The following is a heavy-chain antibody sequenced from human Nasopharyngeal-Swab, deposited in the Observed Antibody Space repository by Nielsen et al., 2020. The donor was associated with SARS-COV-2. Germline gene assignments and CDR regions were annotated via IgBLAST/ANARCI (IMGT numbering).Heavy chain of an antibody. CDR1: GGSILSSTYY. D-gene: IGHD3-22*01. CDR3: ARARYYDSSGYGGYYYYGMDV. V-gene: IGHV4-39*07. CDR2: INHSGST. J-gene: IGHJ6*02. Sequence: SETLSLTCTVSGGSILSSTYYWSWIRQPPGKGLEWIGEINHSGSTNYNPSLKSRVTISVDTSKNQFSLKLSSVTAADTAVYYCARARYYDSSGYGGYYYYGMDVWGQGTTVTVSS.